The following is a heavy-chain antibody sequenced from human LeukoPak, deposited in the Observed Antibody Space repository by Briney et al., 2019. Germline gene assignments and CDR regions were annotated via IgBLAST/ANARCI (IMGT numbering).Heavy chain of an antibody. V-gene: IGHV3-48*03. J-gene: IGHJ4*02. Sequence: GGSLRLSCAASGFTFSSYEMNWVREAPGKGLEWVSYISSSGSTIYYADSVKGRFTISRDNAKNSLYLQMNSLRAEDTAVYYSAMAQSCYWRGGACYSGVYWCQGTLVAVSS. CDR1: GFTFSSYE. CDR2: ISSSGSTI. CDR3: AMAQSCYWRGGACYSGVY. D-gene: IGHD2-21*01.